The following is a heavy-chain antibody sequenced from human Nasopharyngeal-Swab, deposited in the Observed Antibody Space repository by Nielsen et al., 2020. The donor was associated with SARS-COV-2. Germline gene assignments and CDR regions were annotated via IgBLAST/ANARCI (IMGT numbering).Heavy chain of an antibody. CDR2: IYSGGAI. D-gene: IGHD3-3*01. CDR1: GFTFSSYA. Sequence: GESLKISCAASGFTFSSYAMSWVRQGPGRGLEWVSVIYSGGAIYYADSVKGRFTISRDNAKDSLYLQMNSLRAEDTAVYYCARDGLDYDFWSAYFMDVWGQGTTVTVSS. J-gene: IGHJ6*02. V-gene: IGHV3-21*01. CDR3: ARDGLDYDFWSAYFMDV.